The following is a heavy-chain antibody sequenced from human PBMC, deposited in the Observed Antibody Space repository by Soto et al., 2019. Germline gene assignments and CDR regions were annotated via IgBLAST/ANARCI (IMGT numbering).Heavy chain of an antibody. D-gene: IGHD5-12*01. CDR3: AREEYSGYDGWFDP. V-gene: IGHV3-11*01. J-gene: IGHJ5*02. CDR1: GFTFSDYY. CDR2: ISSSGSTI. Sequence: TGGSLRLSCAASGFTFSDYYMSWIRQAPGKGLEWVSYISSSGSTIYYADSVKGRFTISRDNAKNSLYLQMNSLRAEDTAVYYCAREEYSGYDGWFDPWGQGTLVTVSS.